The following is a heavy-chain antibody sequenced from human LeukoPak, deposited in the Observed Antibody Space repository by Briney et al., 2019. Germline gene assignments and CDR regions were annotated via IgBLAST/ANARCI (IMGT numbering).Heavy chain of an antibody. CDR2: ISAYNGNT. V-gene: IGHV1-18*01. J-gene: IGHJ6*02. CDR1: GYTFTSYG. Sequence: ASVKVSCKASGYTFTSYGISWVRQAPGQGLEWMGWISAYNGNTNYAQKLQGRVTMTTDTSTSTAYMELRSLRSDDTAVYYCARVRDSSSWYDYYYGMDVWGQGTTVTVSS. CDR3: ARVRDSSSWYDYYYGMDV. D-gene: IGHD6-13*01.